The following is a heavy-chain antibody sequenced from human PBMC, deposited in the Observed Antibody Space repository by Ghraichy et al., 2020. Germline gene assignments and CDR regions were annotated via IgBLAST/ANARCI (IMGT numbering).Heavy chain of an antibody. J-gene: IGHJ4*02. CDR1: GFTFRSYW. CDR3: ARGGATFDY. V-gene: IGHV3-7*01. Sequence: GGSLRLSCAASGFTFRSYWMSWVRQAPGKGLDWVANIKQDGSEKYYVDSVKGRFTISRDNAKNSLYLQMNSLRGEDTAVYYCARGGATFDYWGQGTLVTVSS. D-gene: IGHD4/OR15-4a*01. CDR2: IKQDGSEK.